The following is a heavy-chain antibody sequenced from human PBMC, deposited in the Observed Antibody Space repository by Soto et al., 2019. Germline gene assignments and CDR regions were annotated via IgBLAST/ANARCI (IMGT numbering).Heavy chain of an antibody. CDR1: GFTFDDYA. CDR2: ISWNSGSI. CDR3: AKDIEPYNWNFYGMDV. D-gene: IGHD1-20*01. J-gene: IGHJ6*02. V-gene: IGHV3-9*01. Sequence: PGGSLRLSCAASGFTFDDYAMHWVRQAPGKGLEWVSGISWNSGSIGYADSVKGRFTISRDNAKNSLYLQMNSLRAEDTALYYCAKDIEPYNWNFYGMDVWGQGTTVTVSS.